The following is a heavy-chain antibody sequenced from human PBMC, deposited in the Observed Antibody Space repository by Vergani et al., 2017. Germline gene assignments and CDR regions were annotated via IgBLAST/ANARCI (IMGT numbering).Heavy chain of an antibody. CDR3: ARGALVVPAALDY. CDR2: IYTSGST. CDR1: GGSISSGSYY. D-gene: IGHD2-2*01. J-gene: IGHJ4*02. V-gene: IGHV4-61*02. Sequence: QVQLQESGPGLVKPSETLSLTCTVSGGSISSGSYYWSWIRQPAGKGPEWIGRIYTSGSTDYNPSLKSRVTISVDTSKNQFSLKLSSVTAEDTAVYYCARGALVVPAALDYWGQGTLVTVSS.